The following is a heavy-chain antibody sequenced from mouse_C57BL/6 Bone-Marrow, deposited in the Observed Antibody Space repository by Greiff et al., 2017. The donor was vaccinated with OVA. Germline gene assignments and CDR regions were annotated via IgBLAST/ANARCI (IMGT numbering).Heavy chain of an antibody. CDR1: GFTFSDFY. D-gene: IGHD4-1*02. Sequence: EVQLVESGGGLVQSGRSLRLSCATSGFTFSDFYMEWVRQAPGKGLEWIAASRNKANDYTTEYSASVKGRFIVSRDTSQSILYLQMNALRAEDTAIYYCARDQLGRAMDYWGQGTSVTVSS. CDR2: SRNKANDYTT. CDR3: ARDQLGRAMDY. J-gene: IGHJ4*01. V-gene: IGHV7-1*01.